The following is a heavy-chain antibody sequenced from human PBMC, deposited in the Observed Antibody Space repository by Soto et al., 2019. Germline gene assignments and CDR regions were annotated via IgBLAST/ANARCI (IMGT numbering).Heavy chain of an antibody. J-gene: IGHJ5*02. CDR3: ARESPVEIVLVPAAQNNWFDP. CDR2: IIPIFGTA. V-gene: IGHV1-69*12. Sequence: QVQLVQSGAEVKKPGSSVKVSCKASGGTFSSYAISWVRQAPGQGLEWMGGIIPIFGTANYAQKFQGRVSSTAHESTSTAYMEMSSLRSEDTAVYYCARESPVEIVLVPAAQNNWFDPWGQGTLVTVSS. D-gene: IGHD2-2*01. CDR1: GGTFSSYA.